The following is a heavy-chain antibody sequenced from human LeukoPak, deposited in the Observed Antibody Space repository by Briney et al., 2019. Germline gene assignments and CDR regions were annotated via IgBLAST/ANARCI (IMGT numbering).Heavy chain of an antibody. CDR2: IKSKIDGGTT. Sequence: WSLRLSCAASGFTFSSYSMNWVRQAQGKGLEWVGRIKSKIDGGTTDYAATVKGRFTISRDDSKNTLYLQMNSLKTEDTAVYYCTTIVVDNWGQGTLVTVSS. D-gene: IGHD2-21*01. CDR1: GFTFSSYS. J-gene: IGHJ4*02. CDR3: TTIVVDN. V-gene: IGHV3-15*01.